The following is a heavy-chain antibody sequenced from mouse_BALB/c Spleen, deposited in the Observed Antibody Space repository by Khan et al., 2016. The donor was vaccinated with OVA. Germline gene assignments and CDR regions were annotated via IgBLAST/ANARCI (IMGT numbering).Heavy chain of an antibody. D-gene: IGHD1-1*01. CDR2: ISSGGSYT. CDR1: GFTFSTYG. V-gene: IGHV5-6*01. J-gene: IGHJ3*01. CDR3: ARLAYYYDSEGFAY. Sequence: DVHLVESGGDLVKPEGSLKLSCAASGFTFSTYGMSWVRQTPDKRLEWVATISSGGSYTYYPDSVQGRFTISRDNATNTLYLQMSSLKSEDTAMFYCARLAYYYDSEGFAYWGQGTLVTVSA.